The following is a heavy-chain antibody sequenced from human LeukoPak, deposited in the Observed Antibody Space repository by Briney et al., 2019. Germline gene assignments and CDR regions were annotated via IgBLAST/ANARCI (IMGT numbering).Heavy chain of an antibody. D-gene: IGHD1-1*01. Sequence: SETLSLTCSVSGGSISSRNFYWGWIRQPPGKGLEWIGSIFYSGNTHYNPSLKSRVTISVDTSKNQFSLKLSSVTAADTAVYYCARGNWKDLDYWGQGTLVTVSS. V-gene: IGHV4-39*07. CDR3: ARGNWKDLDY. CDR2: IFYSGNT. J-gene: IGHJ4*02. CDR1: GGSISSRNFY.